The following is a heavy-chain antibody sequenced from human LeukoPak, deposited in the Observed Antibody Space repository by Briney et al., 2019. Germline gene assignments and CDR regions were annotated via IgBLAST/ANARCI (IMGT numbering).Heavy chain of an antibody. V-gene: IGHV1-18*01. CDR2: ISAYNGNT. D-gene: IGHD1-26*01. Sequence: ASVKVSCKASGYTFTSYGINWVRQAPGQGLEWMGWISAYNGNTNYAQKLQGRVTMTTDTSTSTAYMELRSLRSDDTAVYYCARDPDTGSYYDWFDPWGQGTLVTVSS. CDR1: GYTFTSYG. CDR3: ARDPDTGSYYDWFDP. J-gene: IGHJ5*02.